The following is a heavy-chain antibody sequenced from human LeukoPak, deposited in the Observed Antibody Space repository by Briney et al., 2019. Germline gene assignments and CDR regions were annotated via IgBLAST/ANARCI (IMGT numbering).Heavy chain of an antibody. Sequence: PGGSLRLSCAASGFTFSSYWMSWVRQAPGKGLEWVANIKQDGSEKYYVDSVKGRFTISRDSAKNSLYLQMNSLRAEDTAVYYCARETYYGTMDVWGKGTTVTVSS. V-gene: IGHV3-7*03. D-gene: IGHD3-22*01. CDR3: ARETYYGTMDV. J-gene: IGHJ6*04. CDR1: GFTFSSYW. CDR2: IKQDGSEK.